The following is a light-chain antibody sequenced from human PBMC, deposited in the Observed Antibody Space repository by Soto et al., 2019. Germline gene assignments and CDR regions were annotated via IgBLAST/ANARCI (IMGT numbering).Light chain of an antibody. CDR1: NIGGKS. CDR2: HDS. Sequence: SYELTQTPSVSVAPGKTAKITCGGTNIGGKSVHWYQQQPGQAPVLVIYHDSDRPSGIPERFSGSSSGNTATLTISRVEAGDEADYYCQVWDGSTDHVVFGGGTKLTVL. V-gene: IGLV3-21*01. J-gene: IGLJ2*01. CDR3: QVWDGSTDHVV.